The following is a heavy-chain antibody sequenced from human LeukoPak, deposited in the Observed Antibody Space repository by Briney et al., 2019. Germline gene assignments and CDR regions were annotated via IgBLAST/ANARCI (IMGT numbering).Heavy chain of an antibody. D-gene: IGHD3-16*02. J-gene: IGHJ4*02. Sequence: SGGSLRLSCAASGFTFSNYAMSWVRQAPGKGLEWVSAISGSGGGTYYADSVKGRFTISRDNSKNTLYLQMNSLRAEDTAVYYCAKGRNMITFGGILVQPLDYWGQGTLVTVSS. V-gene: IGHV3-23*01. CDR3: AKGRNMITFGGILVQPLDY. CDR2: ISGSGGGT. CDR1: GFTFSNYA.